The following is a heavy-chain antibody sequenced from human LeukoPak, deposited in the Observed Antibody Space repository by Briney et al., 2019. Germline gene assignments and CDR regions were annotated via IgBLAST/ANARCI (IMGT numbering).Heavy chain of an antibody. D-gene: IGHD5-18*01. CDR1: GFTFSDYY. Sequence: GGSLRLSCAASGFTFSDYYMSWIRQAPGKGLEWVSYISSSGSTIYYADSVKGRFTISRDNAKNSLYLQMNSLRAEDTAVYYCARDPIFASTDMVGYFDYWGQGTLVTVSS. V-gene: IGHV3-11*01. CDR2: ISSSGSTI. CDR3: ARDPIFASTDMVGYFDY. J-gene: IGHJ4*02.